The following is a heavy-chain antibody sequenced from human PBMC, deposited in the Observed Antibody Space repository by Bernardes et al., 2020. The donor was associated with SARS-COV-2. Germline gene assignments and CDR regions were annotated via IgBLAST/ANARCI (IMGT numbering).Heavy chain of an antibody. V-gene: IGHV1-2*04. Sequence: ASVKVPCKASGYTFTGYYMHWVRQAPGQGLEWMGWINPNSGGTNYAQKFQGWVTMTRDTSISTAYMELSRLRSDDTAVYYCARERGSDSRDAFDIWGQGTMVTVSS. J-gene: IGHJ3*02. CDR3: ARERGSDSRDAFDI. CDR2: INPNSGGT. D-gene: IGHD2-21*02. CDR1: GYTFTGYY.